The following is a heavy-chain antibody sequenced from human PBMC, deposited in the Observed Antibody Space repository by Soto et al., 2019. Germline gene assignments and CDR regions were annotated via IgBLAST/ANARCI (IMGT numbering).Heavy chain of an antibody. V-gene: IGHV3-23*01. CDR2: IIDSGAST. J-gene: IGHJ6*02. CDR1: GFTFSSCA. Sequence: GSLRLSCAGSGFTFSSCAMGWVRQVPGKGLEWVSDIIDSGASTYYADSVKGRFTISRDNSKSTLYLQMNSLRAEDTALYYCSKGRSDYYYYGVDVWGQRTTDIVSS. CDR3: SKGRSDYYYYGVDV.